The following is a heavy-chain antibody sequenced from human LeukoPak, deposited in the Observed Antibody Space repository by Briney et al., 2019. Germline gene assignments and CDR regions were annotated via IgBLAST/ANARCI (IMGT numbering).Heavy chain of an antibody. CDR2: IYYSGST. J-gene: IGHJ4*02. V-gene: IGHV4-31*03. CDR1: GGSISSGGYY. CDR3: ARGKRVYDILTGYVFDY. D-gene: IGHD3-9*01. Sequence: SETLSLTCTVSGGSISSGGYYRSWIRQHPGKGLEWIGYIYYSGSTYYNPSLKSRVTISVDMSKNQFSLKLSSVTAADTAVYYCARGKRVYDILTGYVFDYWGQGTLVTVSS.